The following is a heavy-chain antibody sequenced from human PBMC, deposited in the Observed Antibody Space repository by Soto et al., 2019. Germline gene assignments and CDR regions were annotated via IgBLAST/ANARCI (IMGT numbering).Heavy chain of an antibody. CDR3: AWSYGGDWAHDY. V-gene: IGHV4-59*08. D-gene: IGHD2-21*02. Sequence: QVQLQESGPGLVKPSETLSLTCTVFGGSISNYYWSWIRQPPGKGLEWIGYLYSSGSTKYNPSLSSRXXIXEXXCKNRSSLELTSVTAADPAVYYCAWSYGGDWAHDYWGQGTLVTVSS. J-gene: IGHJ4*02. CDR2: LYSSGST. CDR1: GGSISNYY.